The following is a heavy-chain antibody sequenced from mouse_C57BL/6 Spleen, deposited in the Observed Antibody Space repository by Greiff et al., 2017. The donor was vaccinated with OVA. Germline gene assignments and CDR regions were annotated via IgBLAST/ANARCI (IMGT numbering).Heavy chain of an antibody. CDR3: ASGGYYPFAY. V-gene: IGHV3-6*01. Sequence: VQLVESGPGLVKPSQSLSLTCSVTGYSITSGYYWNWIRQFPGNKLEWMGYISYDGSNNYNPSLKNRISITRDTSKNQFFLKLNSVTTEDTATYYCASGGYYPFAYWGRGTLVTVSA. D-gene: IGHD2-3*01. J-gene: IGHJ3*01. CDR1: GYSITSGYY. CDR2: ISYDGSN.